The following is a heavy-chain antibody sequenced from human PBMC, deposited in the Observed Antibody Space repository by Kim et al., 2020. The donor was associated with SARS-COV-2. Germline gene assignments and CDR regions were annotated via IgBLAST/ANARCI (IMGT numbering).Heavy chain of an antibody. V-gene: IGHV1-2*02. CDR3: ARIAEYSSSWGYFDL. CDR2: INPNSGGT. Sequence: ASEKVSCKASGYTFTGHYLHWVRQAPGQGLEWMGWINPNSGGTNYAQKFQGRVTMTRDTSISTAYMELSRLTSDDTAVYYCARIAEYSSSWGYFDLWGRGTLVTVSS. D-gene: IGHD6-13*01. J-gene: IGHJ2*01. CDR1: GYTFTGHY.